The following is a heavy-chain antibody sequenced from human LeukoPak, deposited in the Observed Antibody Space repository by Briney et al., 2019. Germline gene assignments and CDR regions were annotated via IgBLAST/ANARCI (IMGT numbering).Heavy chain of an antibody. Sequence: GRSLRRSCAASGFSVSTSPMSWVRQPPGKGLEWVSAMNNGPGATFYRDSVRGRFTISRDDSKSTLYLQMNSLRAEDTGTYYCAKTHYDLLDVWGQGTTVTVSS. CDR2: MNNGPGAT. CDR3: AKTHYDLLDV. J-gene: IGHJ6*02. V-gene: IGHV3-23*01. CDR1: GFSVSTSP. D-gene: IGHD5-12*01.